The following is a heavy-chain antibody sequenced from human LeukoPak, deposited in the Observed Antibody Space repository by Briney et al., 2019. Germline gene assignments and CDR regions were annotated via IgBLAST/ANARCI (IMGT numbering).Heavy chain of an antibody. CDR1: GFTFSSYS. J-gene: IGHJ6*02. D-gene: IGHD4-17*01. CDR3: ARDRGSNDYGDYGNYYYYGMDV. Sequence: PGGSLRLSCAASGFTFSSYSMNWVRQAPGKGLEWVSYISSSSSTIYYVDSVKGRFTISRDNAKNSLYLQMNSLRDEDTAVYYCARDRGSNDYGDYGNYYYYGMDVWGQGTTVTVSS. V-gene: IGHV3-48*02. CDR2: ISSSSSTI.